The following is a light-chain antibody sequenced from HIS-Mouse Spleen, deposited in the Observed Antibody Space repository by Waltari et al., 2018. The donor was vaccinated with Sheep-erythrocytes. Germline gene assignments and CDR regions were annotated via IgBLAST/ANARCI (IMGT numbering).Light chain of an antibody. CDR3: QQYDNLPLT. V-gene: IGKV1-33*01. CDR2: DES. J-gene: IGKJ4*01. CDR1: QDISNY. Sequence: DIQMTQSPSSLSASVGDRVTLTCQASQDISNYLKWSQQKPGKAPKLLIYDESNLETGVPSRFSGSGSGTDFTFTISSLQPEDIATYYCQQYDNLPLTFGGGTKVEIK.